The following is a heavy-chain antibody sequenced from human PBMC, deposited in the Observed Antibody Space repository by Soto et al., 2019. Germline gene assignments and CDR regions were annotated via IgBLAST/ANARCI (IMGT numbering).Heavy chain of an antibody. Sequence: QLQLQESGPGLVKPSETLSLTCTVSGGSISSRGYYWGWIRQPPGKGLEWIGTIYYSGSTYYTPSXNGRVTISVDPSKNQFSLKLSSVPAADTAVYYCATSNWFDPWGQGTLVTVSS. V-gene: IGHV4-39*01. CDR1: GGSISSRGYY. CDR3: ATSNWFDP. J-gene: IGHJ5*02. CDR2: IYYSGST.